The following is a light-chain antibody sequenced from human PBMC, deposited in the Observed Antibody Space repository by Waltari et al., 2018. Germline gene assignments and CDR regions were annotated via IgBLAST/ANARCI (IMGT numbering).Light chain of an antibody. CDR3: MQALEIPST. J-gene: IGKJ5*01. CDR2: LGS. CDR1: QSLLQINGYNS. Sequence: EIVMTQSPLSLTVTPGEPASISCRSSQSLLQINGYNSLDWYLRKPGQSPQRLIYLGSNRASGVPDRFSGSGAGTDFTLKISRVEAEDVGIYYCMQALEIPSTFGQGTRLEIK. V-gene: IGKV2-28*01.